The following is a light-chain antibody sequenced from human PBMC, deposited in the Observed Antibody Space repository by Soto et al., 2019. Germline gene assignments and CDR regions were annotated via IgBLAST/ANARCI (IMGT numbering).Light chain of an antibody. CDR2: EVS. Sequence: QSALTQPPSASGSPEQSVTISCTGTSSDVGGYNYVSWYQQHPGKAPKLMIYEVSKRPSGVPDRFSGSKSGNTASLTVSGLQAEDEADYYCSSYAGSNIEVFGTGTKLTVL. CDR1: SSDVGGYNY. J-gene: IGLJ1*01. V-gene: IGLV2-8*01. CDR3: SSYAGSNIEV.